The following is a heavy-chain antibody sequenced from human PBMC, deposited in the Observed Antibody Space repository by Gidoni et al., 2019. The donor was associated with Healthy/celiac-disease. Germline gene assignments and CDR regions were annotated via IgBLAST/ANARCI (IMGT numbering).Heavy chain of an antibody. J-gene: IGHJ4*02. CDR2: ISWDGGST. V-gene: IGHV3-43*01. D-gene: IGHD3-22*01. CDR1: GFTFHDYT. Sequence: AASGFTFHDYTMHWVRQAPGKGLEWVSLISWDGGSTYYADSVKGRFTISRDNSKNSLYLQMNSLRTEDTALYYCAKARYYYDSSGYYPLGYWGQGTLVTVSS. CDR3: AKARYYYDSSGYYPLGY.